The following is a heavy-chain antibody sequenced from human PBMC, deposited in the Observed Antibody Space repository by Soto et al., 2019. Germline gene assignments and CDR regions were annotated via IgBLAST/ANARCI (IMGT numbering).Heavy chain of an antibody. D-gene: IGHD3-10*01. CDR3: ARDLLKYYYGSGSYRYYYYYGMDV. CDR1: GFTFSSYA. CDR2: ISYDGSNK. Sequence: GGSLRLSCVASGFTFSSYAMHWVPQAPGKGLEWVAVISYDGSNKYYADSVKGRFTISRDNSKNTLYLQMNSLRAEDTAVYYCARDLLKYYYGSGSYRYYYYYGMDVWGQGTTVTVSS. J-gene: IGHJ6*02. V-gene: IGHV3-30-3*01.